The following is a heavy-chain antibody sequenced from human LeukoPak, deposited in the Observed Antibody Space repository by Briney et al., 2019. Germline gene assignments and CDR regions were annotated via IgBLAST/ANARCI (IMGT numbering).Heavy chain of an antibody. V-gene: IGHV1-24*01. D-gene: IGHD3-10*01. CDR2: FDPEDGET. J-gene: IGHJ4*02. CDR1: GYTLTELS. Sequence: GASVTVSCKVSGYTLTELSMHWVRQAPGKGLEWMGGFDPEDGETIYAQKFQGRVTMTEDTSTDTAYMELSSLRSEDTAVYYCATSVWFGEWYFDYWGQGTLVTVSS. CDR3: ATSVWFGEWYFDY.